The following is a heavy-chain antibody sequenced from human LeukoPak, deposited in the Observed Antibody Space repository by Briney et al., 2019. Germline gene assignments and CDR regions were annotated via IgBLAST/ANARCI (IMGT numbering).Heavy chain of an antibody. CDR2: INGRSNYI. J-gene: IGHJ3*02. V-gene: IGHV3-21*01. CDR3: AREDGIVGAASAFDI. Sequence: GGSLRLSCAASGFTFSTYTMNWVRQAPGKGLEWVSSINGRSNYIYYADSVKGRFTISRDNAKNSLYLQMNSLRAEDTAVYYCAREDGIVGAASAFDIWGQGTMVTVSS. D-gene: IGHD1-26*01. CDR1: GFTFSTYT.